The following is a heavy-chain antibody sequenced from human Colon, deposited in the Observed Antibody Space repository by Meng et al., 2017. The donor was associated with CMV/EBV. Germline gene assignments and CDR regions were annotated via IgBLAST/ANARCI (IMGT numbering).Heavy chain of an antibody. J-gene: IGHJ4*02. CDR1: GDNFYSHL. D-gene: IGHD3-22*01. CDR3: GRGTVSGLPY. V-gene: IGHV1-69*05. Sequence: VSCTVSGDNFYSHLLSWVRQASGQGLEWMGGITPALGTPHYAQKFQGRVTIITDESTSTVFMDLNSLTSDDTAFYYCGRGTVSGLPYWGQGTLVTVSS. CDR2: ITPALGTP.